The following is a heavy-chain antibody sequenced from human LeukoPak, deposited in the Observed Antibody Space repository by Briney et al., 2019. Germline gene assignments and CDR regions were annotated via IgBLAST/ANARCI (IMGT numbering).Heavy chain of an antibody. Sequence: PSETLSLTCTISGDSITSTSYFWAWIRQPPGKGLEWIGSIDYGGTTYYNPSLESRVTMSVDTPKNQFSLKLTSVTAADTAIYYCARHPNYYDDYGFLQLDDLDFRAQGTLVTVSS. CDR1: GDSITSTSYF. J-gene: IGHJ4*02. V-gene: IGHV4-39*01. D-gene: IGHD3-16*01. CDR2: IDYGGTT. CDR3: ARHPNYYDDYGFLQLDDLDF.